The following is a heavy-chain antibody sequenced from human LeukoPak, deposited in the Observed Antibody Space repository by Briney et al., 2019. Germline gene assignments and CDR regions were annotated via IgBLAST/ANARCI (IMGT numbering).Heavy chain of an antibody. CDR2: IYFSENT. CDR3: ARGNYGSGSYYVVDFDY. Sequence: SETLSLTCTVSGGYISRYYWNWIRQLPGKGLEWIGYIYFSENTNYNPSLKSRVTISVDTSKNHFSLKLSSVTAADTAVYYCARGNYGSGSYYVVDFDYWGQGTLVTVSS. J-gene: IGHJ4*02. CDR1: GGYISRYY. V-gene: IGHV4-59*01. D-gene: IGHD3-10*01.